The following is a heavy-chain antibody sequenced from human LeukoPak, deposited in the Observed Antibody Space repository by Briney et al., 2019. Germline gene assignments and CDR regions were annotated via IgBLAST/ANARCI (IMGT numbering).Heavy chain of an antibody. CDR3: ARGHSYGPGGYFDY. CDR1: GGSFSGYY. D-gene: IGHD5-18*01. V-gene: IGHV4-34*01. Sequence: KPSETLSLTCAVYGGSFSGYYWSWIRQPPGKGLEWIGEINHSGSTNYNPSLKSRVTISVDTSKNQFSLKLSSVTAADTAVYYCARGHSYGPGGYFDYWGQGTLVTVSS. J-gene: IGHJ4*02. CDR2: INHSGST.